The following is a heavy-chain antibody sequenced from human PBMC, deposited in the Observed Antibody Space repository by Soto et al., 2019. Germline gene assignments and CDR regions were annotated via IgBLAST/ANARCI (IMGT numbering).Heavy chain of an antibody. V-gene: IGHV4-39*01. CDR3: ARSTLYYDNRY. Sequence: QLQLQESGPGLVKPSETLSLTCTVSGGSISSSTDYWGWIRQPPGKGLEWIGSIYYSGSTYYNPSLKSRVTISVDTSKNQFSLKLSSVTAADSAVYYCARSTLYYDNRYWGQGTLVTVSS. J-gene: IGHJ4*02. CDR2: IYYSGST. D-gene: IGHD3-22*01. CDR1: GGSISSSTDY.